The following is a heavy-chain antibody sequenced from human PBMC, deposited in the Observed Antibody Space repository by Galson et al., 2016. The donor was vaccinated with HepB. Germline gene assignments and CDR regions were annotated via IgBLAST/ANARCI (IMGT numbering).Heavy chain of an antibody. V-gene: IGHV4-38-2*02. CDR3: ARDEGQLVEG. Sequence: SETLSLTCTVSGYSISSGYYWGWIRQPPGKGLEWIGSISHGGSTYYNTSLKSRVTISVDPSKNPFSLKLCSVTAADTAVYYCARDEGQLVEGWGQGTLVTVSS. CDR2: ISHGGST. CDR1: GYSISSGYY. D-gene: IGHD6-6*01. J-gene: IGHJ4*02.